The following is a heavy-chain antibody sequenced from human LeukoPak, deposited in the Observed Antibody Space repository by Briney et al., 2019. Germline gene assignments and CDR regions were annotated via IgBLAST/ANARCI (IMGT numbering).Heavy chain of an antibody. J-gene: IGHJ4*02. D-gene: IGHD6-13*01. V-gene: IGHV3-33*06. Sequence: PGGSLRLSCAASGFTFSSYGMHWVRQAPGKGLEWVAVIWYDGSNKYYADSVKGRFTISRDNSKNTLYLQMNSLRAEDTAVYYCAKSSSVLLDYWGQGTLDTVSS. CDR2: IWYDGSNK. CDR1: GFTFSSYG. CDR3: AKSSSVLLDY.